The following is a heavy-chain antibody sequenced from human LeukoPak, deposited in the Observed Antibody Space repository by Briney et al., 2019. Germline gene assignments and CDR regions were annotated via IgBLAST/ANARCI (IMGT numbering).Heavy chain of an antibody. CDR1: GYTFTGYY. CDR2: INPNSGGT. CDR3: ARDLEAVSYFDY. D-gene: IGHD3-10*01. V-gene: IGHV1-2*02. Sequence: ASVTVSCKASGYTFTGYYMHWVRQAPGQGLEWMGWINPNSGGTNYAQKFQGRVTMTRDTSISTAYMELSRLRSDDTAVYYCARDLEAVSYFDYWGQGTLVTVSS. J-gene: IGHJ4*02.